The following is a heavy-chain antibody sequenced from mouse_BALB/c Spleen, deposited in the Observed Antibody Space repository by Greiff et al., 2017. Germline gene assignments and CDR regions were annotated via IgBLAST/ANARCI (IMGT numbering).Heavy chain of an antibody. CDR1: GFTFSSYA. V-gene: IGHV5-9-4*01. Sequence: VVESGGGLVKPGGSLKLSCAASGFTFSSYAMSWVRQSPEKRLEWVAEISSGGSYTYYPDTVTGRFTISRDNAKNTLYLEMSSLRSEDTAMYYCAREEGYYGSPWFAYWGQGTLVTVSA. J-gene: IGHJ3*01. D-gene: IGHD1-1*01. CDR3: AREEGYYGSPWFAY. CDR2: ISSGGSYT.